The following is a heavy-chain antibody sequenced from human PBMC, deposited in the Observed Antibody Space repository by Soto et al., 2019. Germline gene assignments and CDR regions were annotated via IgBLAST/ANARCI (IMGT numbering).Heavy chain of an antibody. CDR2: ISQSGST. J-gene: IGHJ4*02. CDR1: GQSFSGHT. D-gene: IGHD2-2*01. CDR3: ARGSGIAVIPGELEDVHYAY. Sequence: QVQLQQWGAGLLKPSETLSLTCAVYGQSFSGHTWSWIRQSPGKGLEWIGEISQSGSTYYNPSLKTRVTISADTPKKQFSPTLNSATAADTGVFYCARGSGIAVIPGELEDVHYAYWGQGTRVSVSS. V-gene: IGHV4-34*01.